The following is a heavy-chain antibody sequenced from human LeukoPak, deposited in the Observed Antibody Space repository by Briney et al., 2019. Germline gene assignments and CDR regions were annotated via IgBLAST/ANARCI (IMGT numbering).Heavy chain of an antibody. CDR2: ISSISSTI. J-gene: IGHJ4*02. V-gene: IGHV3-48*01. CDR3: ARDYDYDSRGYYSHY. D-gene: IGHD3-22*01. CDR1: GITFSSYS. Sequence: GGSLRLSRAAPGITFSSYSMNWVRQAPGTGLEWVSYISSISSTIYYADSVKGRFTISRDNAKNSLYLQMNSLRAEDTAVYYCARDYDYDSRGYYSHYGGQGKLATVSS.